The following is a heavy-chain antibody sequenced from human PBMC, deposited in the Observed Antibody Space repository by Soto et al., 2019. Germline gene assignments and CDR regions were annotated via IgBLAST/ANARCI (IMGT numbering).Heavy chain of an antibody. CDR1: GGSISRYY. CDR2: IYYSGST. V-gene: IGHV4-59*01. J-gene: IGHJ5*02. D-gene: IGHD3-3*01. Sequence: QVQLQESGPGLVKPSETLSLTCTVSGGSISRYYWSWIRQPPGKGLEWIGYIYYSGSTNYNPSLKSRLTISVDTSKNQFSLKLRPVTAADTAVYYCARSVTILGLDPWGQGTLVAVSS. CDR3: ARSVTILGLDP.